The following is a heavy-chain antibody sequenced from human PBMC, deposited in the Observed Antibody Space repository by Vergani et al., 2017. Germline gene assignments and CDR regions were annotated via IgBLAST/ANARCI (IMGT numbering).Heavy chain of an antibody. V-gene: IGHV4-31*03. D-gene: IGHD3-16*02. J-gene: IGHJ5*02. CDR3: ARCVRGLGELSLNWFDP. Sequence: QVQLQESGPGLVKPSQTLSLTCTVSGGSISSGGYYWSWIRQHPGKGLEWIGYIYYSGSTYYNPSLKSRVTISVDTSKNQFSLKLSSVTAADTAVYYCARCVRGLGELSLNWFDPWGQGTLVTVSS. CDR1: GGSISSGGYY. CDR2: IYYSGST.